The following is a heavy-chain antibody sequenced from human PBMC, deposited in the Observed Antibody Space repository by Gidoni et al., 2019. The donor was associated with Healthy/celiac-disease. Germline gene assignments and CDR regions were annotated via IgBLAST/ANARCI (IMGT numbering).Heavy chain of an antibody. CDR2: IYSGGST. CDR1: GFTVSSNY. J-gene: IGHJ5*02. V-gene: IGHV3-53*04. Sequence: EVQLVESGGGVVQPGGSLRPSCALCGFTVSSNYMSWVRQAPGKRLAWVVVIYSGGSTKYADSGKGRFTISRHNSKNTLYLQMNSRRAEDTAVYYCARAYYDSSGPYNWFDPWGQGTLVTVSS. CDR3: ARAYYDSSGPYNWFDP. D-gene: IGHD3-22*01.